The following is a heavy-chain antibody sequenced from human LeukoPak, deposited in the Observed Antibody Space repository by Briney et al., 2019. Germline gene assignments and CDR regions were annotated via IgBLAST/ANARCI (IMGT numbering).Heavy chain of an antibody. CDR2: ISASDGST. D-gene: IGHD1/OR15-1a*01. J-gene: IGHJ4*02. V-gene: IGHV3-23*01. Sequence: PGGSLRLSCAASGVTFRNYAMSWVRQAPGKGLEWVAGISASDGSTYYADSVQGRLTISRDNSKNTLYLHINSLRAEDTATYYCAKDRTTVARIFDYWGQGTLVTVSS. CDR3: AKDRTTVARIFDY. CDR1: GVTFRNYA.